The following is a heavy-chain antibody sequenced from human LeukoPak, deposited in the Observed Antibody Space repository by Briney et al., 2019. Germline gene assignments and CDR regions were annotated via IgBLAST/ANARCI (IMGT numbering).Heavy chain of an antibody. J-gene: IGHJ4*02. CDR1: GFTFSNYG. D-gene: IGHD6-13*01. CDR2: ISYDGSKK. Sequence: GRSLRLSCAASGFTFSNYGMHWVRQAPGEGLEWVAVISYDGSKKYYVDSVKGRFTISRDNSNNTLFLQMNSLRPEDTAVYYCALSSMASAGCFDYWGQGTLVTVSS. V-gene: IGHV3-30*03. CDR3: ALSSMASAGCFDY.